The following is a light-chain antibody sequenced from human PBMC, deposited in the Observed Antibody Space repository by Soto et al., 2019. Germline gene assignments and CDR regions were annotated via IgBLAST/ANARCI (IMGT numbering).Light chain of an antibody. Sequence: DIQMTQSPSSLSASVGDRVTISCRASQGIGNALGWYQQKPGKAPKLLIYAASSLQSGVQSRFSGSGSGTDFTLTISSLQPEDFATYYCKQANSFPLTFGGGTKVDIK. V-gene: IGKV1-12*01. CDR2: AAS. J-gene: IGKJ4*01. CDR3: KQANSFPLT. CDR1: QGIGNA.